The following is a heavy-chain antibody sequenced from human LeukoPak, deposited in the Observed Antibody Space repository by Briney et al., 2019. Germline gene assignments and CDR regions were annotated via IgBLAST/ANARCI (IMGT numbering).Heavy chain of an antibody. J-gene: IGHJ6*02. Sequence: GGSLRLSCAASRFTFSSYWMSWVRQAPGKGLEWVANIKQDGSEKYYVDSVKGRFTISRDNAKNSLYLQMNSLRAEDTAVYYCARGALRYFDWSLTYYGMDVWGQGTTVTVSS. CDR1: RFTFSSYW. CDR3: ARGALRYFDWSLTYYGMDV. D-gene: IGHD3-9*01. CDR2: IKQDGSEK. V-gene: IGHV3-7*01.